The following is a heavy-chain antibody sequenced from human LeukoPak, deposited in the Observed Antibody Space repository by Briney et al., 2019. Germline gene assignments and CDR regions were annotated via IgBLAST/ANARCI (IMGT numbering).Heavy chain of an antibody. Sequence: PSETLSLTCPVSGGSISSYYWSWIRQPPGKGLEWIGYIYYSGSTNYNPSLKSRVTISVDTSKNQFSLKLSSVTAADTAVYYCARAIKRGYCTNGVCYEQFDPWGQGTLVTVSS. V-gene: IGHV4-59*01. CDR1: GGSISSYY. CDR3: ARAIKRGYCTNGVCYEQFDP. CDR2: IYYSGST. J-gene: IGHJ5*02. D-gene: IGHD2-8*01.